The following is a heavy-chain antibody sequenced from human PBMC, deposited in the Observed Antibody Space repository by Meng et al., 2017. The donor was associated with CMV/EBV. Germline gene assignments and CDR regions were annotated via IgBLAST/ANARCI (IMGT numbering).Heavy chain of an antibody. CDR3: ARERATCGGDCYRGWLDP. J-gene: IGHJ5*02. V-gene: IGHV1-46*01. D-gene: IGHD2-21*01. CDR1: GYTFSSYY. CDR2: INPSGGST. Sequence: ASVKVSYKASGYTFSSYYMHWVRQAPGQGLEWMGIINPSGGSTSYAQKFQGRVTMTRDTSTSTVYMELSSLRSEDTAVYYCARERATCGGDCYRGWLDPWGQGTLVTVSS.